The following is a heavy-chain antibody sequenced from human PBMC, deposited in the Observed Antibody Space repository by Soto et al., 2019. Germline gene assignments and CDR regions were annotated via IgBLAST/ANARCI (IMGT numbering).Heavy chain of an antibody. CDR3: ARYSGPMAQGNYYYYGMDV. J-gene: IGHJ6*02. CDR2: IYYSGST. V-gene: IGHV4-59*01. D-gene: IGHD3-10*01. CDR1: GGSISSYY. Sequence: SETLSLTCTVSGGSISSYYWSWIRQPPGKGLEWIGYIYYSGSTNYNPSLKSRVTISVDTSKNQFSLKLRSVTAADTAVYYCARYSGPMAQGNYYYYGMDVWGQGTTLTVS.